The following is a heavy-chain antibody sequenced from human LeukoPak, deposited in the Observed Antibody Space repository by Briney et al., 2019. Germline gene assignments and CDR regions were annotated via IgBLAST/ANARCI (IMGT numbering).Heavy chain of an antibody. V-gene: IGHV4-34*01. CDR3: ARAGNGYSSSWYVSHFDY. J-gene: IGHJ4*02. CDR1: GGSFSGYY. D-gene: IGHD6-13*01. CDR2: INHSGST. Sequence: SETLSLTCAVNGGSFSGYYWSWIRQPPGKGLEWIGEINHSGSTNYKPSLKSRVTISVDTSKNQFSLKLSSVTAADTAVYYCARAGNGYSSSWYVSHFDYWGQGTLVTVSS.